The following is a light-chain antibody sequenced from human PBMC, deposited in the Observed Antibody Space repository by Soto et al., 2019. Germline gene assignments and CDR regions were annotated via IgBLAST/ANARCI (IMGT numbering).Light chain of an antibody. CDR2: RNN. CDR1: GSNIGSDY. V-gene: IGLV1-47*01. CDR3: AAWDDSLSGYV. Sequence: QSALTQPPSASGTPGQRVTISCSGSGSNIGSDYVYWYQQFPGTAPKLLIYRNNQRPSGVPDRFSGPKSGTSASLAISGLRSKDEADYYCAAWDDSLSGYVFGTGTNVTVL. J-gene: IGLJ1*01.